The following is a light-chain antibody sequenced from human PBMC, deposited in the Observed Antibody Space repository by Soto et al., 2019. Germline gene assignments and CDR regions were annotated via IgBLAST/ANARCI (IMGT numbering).Light chain of an antibody. CDR2: GAS. CDR3: QQYGASPYT. V-gene: IGKV3-20*01. Sequence: EIVLTQSPGTLSLSPGERATLSCRASQSVSSTYLGWYQQKPGQAPRLLIYGASTRATSIPDRFSGSGSGTDFTLTIRRLEPEDFAVYYCQQYGASPYTFGQGTKLETK. J-gene: IGKJ2*01. CDR1: QSVSSTY.